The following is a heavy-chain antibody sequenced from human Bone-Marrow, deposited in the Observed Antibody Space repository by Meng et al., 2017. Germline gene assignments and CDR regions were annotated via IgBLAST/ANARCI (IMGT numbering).Heavy chain of an antibody. V-gene: IGHV3-7*01. D-gene: IGHD5-24*01. CDR3: ARDLEMATISPFFDY. CDR2: IKQDGSEK. J-gene: IGHJ4*02. Sequence: GGSLRLSCGASAFTFSSYWMSWVRQAPGKGLEWVANIKQDGSEKYYVDSVKGRFTISRDNAKNSLYLQMNSLRAEDTAVYYCARDLEMATISPFFDYWGQGTLVTVSS. CDR1: AFTFSSYW.